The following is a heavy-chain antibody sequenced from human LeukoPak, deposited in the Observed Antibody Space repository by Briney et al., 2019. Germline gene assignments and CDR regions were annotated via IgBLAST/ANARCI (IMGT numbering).Heavy chain of an antibody. V-gene: IGHV1-58*02. CDR2: IVVGSGNT. Sequence: SVKVSCKASGFTFTSSAMQWVRQARGQRLEWIGWIVVGSGNTNHAQKFQERVTITRDMSTSTAYMELSSLRSEDAAVYYCAADVLSDIVATGLDYWGQGTLVTVSS. J-gene: IGHJ4*02. CDR1: GFTFTSSA. CDR3: AADVLSDIVATGLDY. D-gene: IGHD5-12*01.